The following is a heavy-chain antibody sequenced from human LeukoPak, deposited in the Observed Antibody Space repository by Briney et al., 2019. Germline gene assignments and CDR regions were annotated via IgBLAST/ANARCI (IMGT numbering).Heavy chain of an antibody. Sequence: SETLSLTCAVYGGSFSGYYWSWIRQPPGKGLEWIGEINHSGGTNYNPSLKSRVTISVGTSKNQFSLKLSSVTAADTAVYYCARGFGAMVRGVRGPTWPNLDYWGQGTLVTVSS. V-gene: IGHV4-34*01. CDR2: INHSGGT. D-gene: IGHD3-10*01. CDR1: GGSFSGYY. CDR3: ARGFGAMVRGVRGPTWPNLDY. J-gene: IGHJ4*02.